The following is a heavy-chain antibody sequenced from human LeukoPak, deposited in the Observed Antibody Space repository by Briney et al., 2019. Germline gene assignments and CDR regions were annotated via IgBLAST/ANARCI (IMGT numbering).Heavy chain of an antibody. D-gene: IGHD3-16*01. CDR2: IYYSGST. CDR3: ARAPYVKRVSYFDY. V-gene: IGHV4-31*03. Sequence: SQTLSLTCTVSGGSISSGGYYWSWIRQHPGKGQEWIGYIYYSGSTYYNPSLKSRVTISVDTSKNQFSLKLSSVTAADTAVYYCARAPYVKRVSYFDYWGQGTLVTVSS. J-gene: IGHJ4*02. CDR1: GGSISSGGYY.